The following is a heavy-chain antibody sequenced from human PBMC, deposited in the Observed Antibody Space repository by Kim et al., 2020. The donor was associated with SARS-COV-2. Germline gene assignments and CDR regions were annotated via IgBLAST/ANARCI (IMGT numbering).Heavy chain of an antibody. J-gene: IGHJ6*02. CDR1: GFTVSSNY. Sequence: GGSLRLSCAASGFTVSSNYMSWVRQAPGKGLEWVSVIYSGGSTYYADSVKGRFTISRDNSKNTLYLQMNSLRAEDTAVYYCAVRARATSYGMDVWGQGTTVTVSS. CDR3: AVRARATSYGMDV. CDR2: IYSGGST. V-gene: IGHV3-53*01.